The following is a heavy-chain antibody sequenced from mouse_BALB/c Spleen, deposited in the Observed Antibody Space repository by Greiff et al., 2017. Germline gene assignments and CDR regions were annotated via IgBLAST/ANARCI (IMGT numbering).Heavy chain of an antibody. V-gene: IGHV1-12*01. CDR1: GYTFTSYN. J-gene: IGHJ2*01. D-gene: IGHD2-10*02. Sequence: QVQLQQSGAELVKPGASVKMSCKASGYTFTSYNMHWVKQTPGQGLEWIGAIYPGNGDTSYNQKFKGKATLTADKSSSTAYMQLSSLTSEDSAVYYCARGYGNYFDYWGQGTTLTVSS. CDR3: ARGYGNYFDY. CDR2: IYPGNGDT.